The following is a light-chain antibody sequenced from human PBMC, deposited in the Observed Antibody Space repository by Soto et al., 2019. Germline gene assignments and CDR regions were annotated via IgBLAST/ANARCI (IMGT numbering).Light chain of an antibody. Sequence: EIVLTQSPATLSVSPGEGATLSCRASQSVSSNLAWYQQKPGQAPRLLIYGASSRATGIPDRFSGSGSGTDFTLTISRLEPEDFAVYYCQQYGYSPWTFGQGTKVDIK. J-gene: IGKJ1*01. CDR3: QQYGYSPWT. CDR1: QSVSSN. V-gene: IGKV3-20*01. CDR2: GAS.